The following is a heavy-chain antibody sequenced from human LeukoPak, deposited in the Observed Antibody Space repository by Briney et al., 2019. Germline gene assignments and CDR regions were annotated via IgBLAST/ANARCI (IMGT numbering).Heavy chain of an antibody. CDR1: GGTFSSHA. V-gene: IGHV1-69*05. CDR2: IIPIFGTA. Sequence: SVKVSCKASGGTFSSHAISWVRQAPGQGLEWMGGIIPIFGTANYAQKFQGRVTITTDESTSTAYMELSSLRSEDTAVYYCARAKPGYCSSTSCSEFDPWGQGTLVTVSS. D-gene: IGHD2-2*01. CDR3: ARAKPGYCSSTSCSEFDP. J-gene: IGHJ5*02.